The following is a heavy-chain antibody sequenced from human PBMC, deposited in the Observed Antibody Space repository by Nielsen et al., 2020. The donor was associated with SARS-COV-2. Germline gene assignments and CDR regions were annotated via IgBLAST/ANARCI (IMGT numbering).Heavy chain of an antibody. Sequence: ASVKVSCKASGYTFTSYAMHWVRQAPGQGLEWMGWISAYNGNTNYAQKFQGRVTMTIDTSTSTYYMELRSLRSDDTAVYYCARGEAIAVAGLFDYWGQGTLVTVSS. D-gene: IGHD6-19*01. CDR3: ARGEAIAVAGLFDY. CDR1: GYTFTSYA. J-gene: IGHJ4*02. CDR2: ISAYNGNT. V-gene: IGHV1-18*01.